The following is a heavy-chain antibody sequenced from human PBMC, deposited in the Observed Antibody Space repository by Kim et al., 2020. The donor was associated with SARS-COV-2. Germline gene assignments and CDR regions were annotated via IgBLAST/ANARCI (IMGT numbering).Heavy chain of an antibody. D-gene: IGHD3-3*01. CDR3: APVGTLRYNWFDP. J-gene: IGHJ5*02. V-gene: IGHV1-24*01. Sequence: AQKFQGRVPMTADTSTVTAYMEISSLRSEDTAVYYCAPVGTLRYNWFDPWGQGTLVTVSS.